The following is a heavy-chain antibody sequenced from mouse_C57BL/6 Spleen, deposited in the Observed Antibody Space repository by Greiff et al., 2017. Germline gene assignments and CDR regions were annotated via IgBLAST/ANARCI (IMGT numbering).Heavy chain of an antibody. CDR2: IYPGDGDT. D-gene: IGHD2-5*01. Sequence: VQLVESGPELVKPGASVKISCKASGYAFSSSWMNWVKQRPGKGLEWIGRIYPGDGDTNYNGKFKGKATLTADKSSSTAYMQLSSLTSEDSAVYFCAAYYSNYGWYFDVWGTGTTVTVSS. J-gene: IGHJ1*03. CDR3: AAYYSNYGWYFDV. V-gene: IGHV1-82*01. CDR1: GYAFSSSW.